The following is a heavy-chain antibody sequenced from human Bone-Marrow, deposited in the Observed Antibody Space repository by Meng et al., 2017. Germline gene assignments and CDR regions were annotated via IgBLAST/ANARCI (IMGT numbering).Heavy chain of an antibody. CDR3: ARDSWLASD. D-gene: IGHD6-19*01. V-gene: IGHV3-21*01. J-gene: IGHJ4*02. CDR1: GFTFSSYS. Sequence: GESLKISCAPSGFTFSSYSMNWVRQAPGKGLEWVSSISSSSSYIYYADSVKGRFTISRDNAKNSLYLQMNSLRAEDTAVYYCARDSWLASDWGQGTLVTVSS. CDR2: ISSSSSYI.